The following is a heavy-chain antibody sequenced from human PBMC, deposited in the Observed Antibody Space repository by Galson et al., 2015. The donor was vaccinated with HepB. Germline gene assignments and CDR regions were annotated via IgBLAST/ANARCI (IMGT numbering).Heavy chain of an antibody. Sequence: SLRLSCAASGFTFSNCGMYWVRQAPGKGLEWVAVISYDGSNEDYLASVRGRFTISRDNSKNTLHLQMNSLRVEDTAVYFCAKVATVYTIQDYFDYWGLGALVTVSS. V-gene: IGHV3-30*18. D-gene: IGHD2-8*01. CDR3: AKVATVYTIQDYFDY. J-gene: IGHJ4*02. CDR2: ISYDGSNE. CDR1: GFTFSNCG.